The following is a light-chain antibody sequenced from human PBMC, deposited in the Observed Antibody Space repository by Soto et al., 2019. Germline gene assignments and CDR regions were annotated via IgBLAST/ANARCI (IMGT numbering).Light chain of an antibody. J-gene: IGKJ4*01. CDR3: QQLYSYPLT. CDR2: AAS. Sequence: IQVTQSPSSLSASVGDRVTITCRASQGITSYLAWYQQKPGKAPKLLIYAASALQTGVSSRFSGSGYGTDFALTISNLQPEDCATYFCQQLYSYPLTFGGRTTVE. V-gene: IGKV1-9*01. CDR1: QGITSY.